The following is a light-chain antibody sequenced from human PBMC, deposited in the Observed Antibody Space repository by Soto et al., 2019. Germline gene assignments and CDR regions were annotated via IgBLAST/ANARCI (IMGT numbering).Light chain of an antibody. CDR2: DDS. CDR3: QVWDNISDHVV. V-gene: IGLV3-21*02. J-gene: IGLJ2*01. Sequence: YELTQPPSVSVAPGQTAKLTCGGNYIGTKSVHWYQQKPGQAPALVVYDDSVRPSGIPERFSGSNSGNTATLTISRVEAGDEADYYCQVWDNISDHVVFGGGTQLTVL. CDR1: YIGTKS.